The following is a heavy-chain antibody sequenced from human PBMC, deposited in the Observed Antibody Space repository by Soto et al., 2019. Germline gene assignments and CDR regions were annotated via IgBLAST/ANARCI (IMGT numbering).Heavy chain of an antibody. CDR1: GGSISSSSYY. V-gene: IGHV4-39*01. CDR2: IYYSGST. Sequence: SETLSLTCTVSGGSISSSSYYWGWIRQPPGKGLEWIGSIYYSGSTYYNPSLKSRVTISVDTSKNQFSLKLSSVTAADTAVYYCARPTGGFVSSWYYFDYWGQGTLVTVSS. D-gene: IGHD3-10*01. J-gene: IGHJ4*01. CDR3: ARPTGGFVSSWYYFDY.